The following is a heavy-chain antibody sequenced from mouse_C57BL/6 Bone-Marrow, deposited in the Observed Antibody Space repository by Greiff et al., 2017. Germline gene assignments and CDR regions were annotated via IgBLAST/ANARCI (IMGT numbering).Heavy chain of an antibody. CDR1: GFTFSSYT. CDR2: ISGGGGNT. Sequence: EVKLQESGGGLVKPGGSLKLSCAASGFTFSSYTMSWVRQTPEKRLEWVATISGGGGNTYYPDSVKGRFTISRDNAKNTLYLQMSSLRSEDTALYYGARQGIITTVVDFDYWGQGTTLTVSS. V-gene: IGHV5-9*01. D-gene: IGHD1-1*01. CDR3: ARQGIITTVVDFDY. J-gene: IGHJ2*01.